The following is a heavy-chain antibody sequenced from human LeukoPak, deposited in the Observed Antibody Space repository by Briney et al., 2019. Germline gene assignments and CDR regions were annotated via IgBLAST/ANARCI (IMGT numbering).Heavy chain of an antibody. CDR2: IIPIFGTA. V-gene: IGHV1-69*13. CDR3: ARDGCSGGSCSSPGY. J-gene: IGHJ4*02. Sequence: GASVKVSCKASGGTFSSYAISWVRQAPGQGLEWMGGIIPIFGTANYAQKFQGRVTITADESTSTAYMELSSLRSEDTAVYYCARDGCSGGSCSSPGYWGQGTLVTVSS. CDR1: GGTFSSYA. D-gene: IGHD2-15*01.